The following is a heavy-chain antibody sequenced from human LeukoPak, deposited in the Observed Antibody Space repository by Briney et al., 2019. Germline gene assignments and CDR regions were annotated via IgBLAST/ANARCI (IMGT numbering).Heavy chain of an antibody. D-gene: IGHD1-26*01. J-gene: IGHJ4*02. CDR2: ISSSGSTI. V-gene: IGHV3-48*03. CDR3: VKDVHGGSYNLDY. Sequence: GGSLRLSCAASGFTFSSYEMNWVRQAPGKGLEWVSYISSSGSTIYYADSVKGRFTISRDNSQNTLFLQMDSLRPDDTGLYYCVKDVHGGSYNLDYWGQGTLVTVSS. CDR1: GFTFSSYE.